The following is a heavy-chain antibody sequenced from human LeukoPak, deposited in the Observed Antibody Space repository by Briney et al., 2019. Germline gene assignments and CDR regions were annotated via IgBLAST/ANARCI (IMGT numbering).Heavy chain of an antibody. CDR2: INSDGSST. Sequence: GGSLRLSCAASGFTFSSYWMHWVRQVPGKGLVWVSRINSDGSSTSHADSVKGRFTISRDNAKNSLYLQMNSLRAEDTAVYYCARDDTHYGSSGSFYDAFDIWGQGTMVTVSS. CDR3: ARDDTHYGSSGSFYDAFDI. CDR1: GFTFSSYW. V-gene: IGHV3-74*01. D-gene: IGHD3-22*01. J-gene: IGHJ3*02.